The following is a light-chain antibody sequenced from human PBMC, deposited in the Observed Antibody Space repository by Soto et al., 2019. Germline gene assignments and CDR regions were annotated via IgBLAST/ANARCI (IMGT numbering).Light chain of an antibody. J-gene: IGKJ5*01. CDR2: DAS. CDR3: QQTHSTPVT. V-gene: IGKV3-15*01. CDR1: QSVSSN. Sequence: ELVMTQSPATLSVSPVERATLSCRASQSVSSNLAWYQQNPGQAPSLLIYDASTRATGIPLRFSGSGSGTDFTLTISSLQPEDFATYYCQQTHSTPVTFGQGHDWRL.